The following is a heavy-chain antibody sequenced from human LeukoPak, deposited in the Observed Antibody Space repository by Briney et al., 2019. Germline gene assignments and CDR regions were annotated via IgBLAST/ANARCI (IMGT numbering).Heavy chain of an antibody. J-gene: IGHJ4*02. CDR2: ISGDGRRT. D-gene: IGHD6-6*01. V-gene: IGHV3-11*01. CDR3: ARATYVSSSQSLGY. CDR1: GFTFTNAW. Sequence: GGSLRLSCAASGFTFTNAWMNWVRQTPGKGLEWVSFISGDGRRTFYPDSVKGRFTISMDNTKNSLYLQVNSLRAEDTAMYYCARATYVSSSQSLGYWGQGTLVTVSS.